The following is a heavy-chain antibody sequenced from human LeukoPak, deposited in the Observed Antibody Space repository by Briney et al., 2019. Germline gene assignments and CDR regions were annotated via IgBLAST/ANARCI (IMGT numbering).Heavy chain of an antibody. D-gene: IGHD4-17*01. Sequence: SETLSLTRTVSGGSISSSSYYWGWIRQPPGKGLEWIGSIFYSGYTYYNPSLKNRVTISVDTSKNQFSLKLSSVTAADTAVYYCARRSGNYGVHYAMDVWGQGTTVTVSS. CDR1: GGSISSSSYY. V-gene: IGHV4-39*01. CDR3: ARRSGNYGVHYAMDV. CDR2: IFYSGYT. J-gene: IGHJ6*02.